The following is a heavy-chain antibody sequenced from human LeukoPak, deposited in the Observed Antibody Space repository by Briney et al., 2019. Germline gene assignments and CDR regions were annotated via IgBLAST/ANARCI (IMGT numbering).Heavy chain of an antibody. CDR2: IYTSGST. CDR1: GGSISNYY. V-gene: IGHV4-4*07. D-gene: IGHD2-15*01. Sequence: SETLSLTCTVSGGSISNYYWSWLRQPAGKGLEWIGRIYTSGSTNYNPSLKSRVTMSVDTSKNQFSLKLSSVTAADTALYYCASTHYPRAVVGDYFDYWGQGTLVTVSS. CDR3: ASTHYPRAVVGDYFDY. J-gene: IGHJ4*02.